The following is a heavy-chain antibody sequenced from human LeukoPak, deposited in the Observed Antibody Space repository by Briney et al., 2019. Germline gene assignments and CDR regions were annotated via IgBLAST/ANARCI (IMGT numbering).Heavy chain of an antibody. CDR1: GYTFTSYY. Sequence: GASVKVSCKASGYTFTSYYMHWVRQAPGQGLEWMGIINPSGGSTSYAQKFQGRVTMTRDTSTSTVYMELSSLRSEDTAVYYCARVMDSSGWYLNWYFDLWGRGTLVTVSS. CDR2: INPSGGST. CDR3: ARVMDSSGWYLNWYFDL. V-gene: IGHV1-46*01. D-gene: IGHD6-19*01. J-gene: IGHJ2*01.